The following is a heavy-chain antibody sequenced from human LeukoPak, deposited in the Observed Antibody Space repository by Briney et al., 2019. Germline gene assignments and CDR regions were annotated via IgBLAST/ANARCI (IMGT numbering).Heavy chain of an antibody. CDR2: IYYSGST. CDR3: ARDGENSYGSIDY. V-gene: IGHV4-30-4*01. D-gene: IGHD5-18*01. Sequence: VSXGXISSGDYYWSWIRQPPGXGXXXIGYIYYSGSTYYNPSLKSRVTISVDTSKNQFSLTLSSVTAADTAVYYCARDGENSYGSIDYWGQGTLVTVSS. J-gene: IGHJ4*02. CDR1: XGXISSGDYY.